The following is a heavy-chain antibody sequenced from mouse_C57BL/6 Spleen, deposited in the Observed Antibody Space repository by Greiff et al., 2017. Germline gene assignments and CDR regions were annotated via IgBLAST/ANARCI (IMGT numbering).Heavy chain of an antibody. D-gene: IGHD1-1*01. CDR3: ARDYDGSLFAY. V-gene: IGHV5-17*01. CDR1: GFTFSDYG. Sequence: EVKVVESGGGLVKPGGSLKLSCAASGFTFSDYGMHWVRQAPEKGLEWVAYISSGSSTIYYADTVKGRFTISRDNAKNTLFLQMTSLRSEDTAMYYCARDYDGSLFAYWGQGTLVTVSA. CDR2: ISSGSSTI. J-gene: IGHJ3*01.